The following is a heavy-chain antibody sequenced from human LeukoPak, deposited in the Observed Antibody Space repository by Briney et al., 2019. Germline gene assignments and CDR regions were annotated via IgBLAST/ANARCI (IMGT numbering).Heavy chain of an antibody. V-gene: IGHV3-23*01. CDR3: AKDKNIVGATRAFDY. J-gene: IGHJ4*02. CDR1: GFTFSSYA. CDR2: ISGSGGST. Sequence: GGSLRLSCAASGFTFSSYAMSWVRQAPGKGLEWVSAISGSGGSTYYADSVKGRFTISRDNSKNTLYLQMNSLRAEDTALYYCAKDKNIVGATRAFDYWGQGTLVTVSS. D-gene: IGHD1-26*01.